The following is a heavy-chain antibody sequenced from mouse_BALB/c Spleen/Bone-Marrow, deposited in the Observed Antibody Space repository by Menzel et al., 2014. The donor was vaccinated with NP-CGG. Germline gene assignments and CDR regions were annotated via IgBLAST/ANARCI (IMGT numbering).Heavy chain of an antibody. CDR2: INPGSGSS. Sequence: QVQLQQSGAELVRPGTSVKVSCKASGYAFTNYLIKWVKQRPGQGLEWIGVINPGSGSSNYNENFKGKATLTADRSSSTAYMLLSSLTSDDSAVYFCARSRGYDVGPFAFWGQGTLVTVSA. CDR3: ARSRGYDVGPFAF. V-gene: IGHV1-54*01. CDR1: GYAFTNYL. J-gene: IGHJ3*01. D-gene: IGHD2-2*01.